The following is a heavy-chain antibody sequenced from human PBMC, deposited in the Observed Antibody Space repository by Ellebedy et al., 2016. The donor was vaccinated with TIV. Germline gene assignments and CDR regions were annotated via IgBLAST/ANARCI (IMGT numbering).Heavy chain of an antibody. CDR2: IYYSGST. Sequence: SETLSLTXTVSGGSISSGGYYWTWTRQPPGKGLEWIGYIYYSGSTNYNPSLKSRVTISVDTSKNQFSLKLSSVTAADTAVYYCARYGSSSWYGYYYGMDVWGQGTTVTVSS. J-gene: IGHJ6*02. D-gene: IGHD6-13*01. CDR3: ARYGSSSWYGYYYGMDV. CDR1: GGSISSGGYY. V-gene: IGHV4-61*08.